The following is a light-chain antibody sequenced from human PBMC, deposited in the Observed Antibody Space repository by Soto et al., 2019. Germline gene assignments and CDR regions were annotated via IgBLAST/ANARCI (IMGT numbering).Light chain of an antibody. CDR2: EVT. CDR3: SSFVAGNNYWV. V-gene: IGLV2-8*01. J-gene: IGLJ3*02. Sequence: QSALTQPPSASGSPGRSVTISCTGTSSDVGGYDYVSWFQQHPGKAPKLIIYEVTKRPSGVPDRFSASKSGNTASLTVSGVEAEDEADYYCSSFVAGNNYWVFGGGTQLTVL. CDR1: SSDVGGYDY.